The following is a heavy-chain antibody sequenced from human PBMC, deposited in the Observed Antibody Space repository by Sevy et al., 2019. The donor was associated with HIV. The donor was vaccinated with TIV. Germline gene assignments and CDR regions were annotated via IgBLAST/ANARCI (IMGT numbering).Heavy chain of an antibody. CDR1: GFIFSSWE. J-gene: IGHJ6*02. Sequence: GGSLRLSCAASGFIFSSWEMNWVRQAPDKGLEWVSFISSSGSRVDYADSVNGRFTISRDNAKNSLYLQMDSLRAEDTAAYYCVREGIASGGTHVDVWGQGTAVTVSS. CDR3: VREGIASGGTHVDV. D-gene: IGHD6-13*01. V-gene: IGHV3-48*03. CDR2: ISSSGSRV.